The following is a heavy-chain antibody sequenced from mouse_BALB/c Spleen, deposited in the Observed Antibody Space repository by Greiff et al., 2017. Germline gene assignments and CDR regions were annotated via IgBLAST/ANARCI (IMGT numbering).Heavy chain of an antibody. CDR1: GYTFSSYW. D-gene: IGHD1-1*01. V-gene: IGHV1-9*01. J-gene: IGHJ2*01. CDR3: AREGRFITTVVATDY. Sequence: VQLQESGAELMKPGASVKISCKATGYTFSSYWIEWVKQRPGHGLEWIGEILPGSGSTNYNEKFKGKATFTADTSSNTAYMQLSSLTSEDSAVYYCAREGRFITTVVATDYWGQGTTLTVSS. CDR2: ILPGSGST.